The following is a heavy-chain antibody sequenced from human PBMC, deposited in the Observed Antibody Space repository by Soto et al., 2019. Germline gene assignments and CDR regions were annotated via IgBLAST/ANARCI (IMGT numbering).Heavy chain of an antibody. Sequence: SETMSVTCTVSGGSISSGSYYWSWIRKPPGKGLEWIGYIYYSGSTNYNPSLKSRVTISVDTSKNQFSLKLSSVTAADTAVYYCARGIEGWYQGRYYYGMDVWGQGTTVTVSS. D-gene: IGHD6-19*01. J-gene: IGHJ6*02. CDR3: ARGIEGWYQGRYYYGMDV. CDR1: GGSISSGSYY. CDR2: IYYSGST. V-gene: IGHV4-61*01.